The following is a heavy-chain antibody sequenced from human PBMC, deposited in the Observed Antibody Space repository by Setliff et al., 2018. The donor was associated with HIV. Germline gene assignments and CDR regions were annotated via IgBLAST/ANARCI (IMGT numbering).Heavy chain of an antibody. V-gene: IGHV4-4*09. D-gene: IGHD2-2*01. J-gene: IGHJ5*01. CDR2: VYASGET. CDR1: GDSISSYS. Sequence: ETLSLTCTVSGDSISSYSWNWIRQPPGRGLEWIGYVYASGETNYNPSLKSRVTMSTDTSRNQFFLNLNYATAADTAVYFCARRVLQDSTITSSNWFDSWGQGTQVTVSS. CDR3: ARRVLQDSTITSSNWFDS.